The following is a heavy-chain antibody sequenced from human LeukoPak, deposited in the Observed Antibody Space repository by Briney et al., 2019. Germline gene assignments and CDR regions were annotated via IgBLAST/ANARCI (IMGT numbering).Heavy chain of an antibody. CDR3: AKAHGNIVVTTADY. J-gene: IGHJ4*02. CDR1: GFTFTSYA. CDR2: ISSSGGTT. D-gene: IGHD5-12*01. V-gene: IGHV3-23*01. Sequence: GGSLRLSCAASGFTFTSYAMSWVRQAPGKGLEWVSAISSSGGTTYYADSVKGRFTISRDNSKNTLYMQMHSLRAEDTAVYYCAKAHGNIVVTTADYWGQGTLVTVSS.